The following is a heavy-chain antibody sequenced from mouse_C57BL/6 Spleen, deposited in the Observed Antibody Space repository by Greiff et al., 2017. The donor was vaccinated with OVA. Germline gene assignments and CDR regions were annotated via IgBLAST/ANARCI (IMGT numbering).Heavy chain of an antibody. CDR2: IYPGSGNT. J-gene: IGHJ2*01. CDR1: GYTFTDYY. D-gene: IGHD1-1*01. V-gene: IGHV1-76*01. Sequence: VKLQESGAELVRPGASVKLSCKASGYTFTDYYINWVKQRPGQGLEWIARIYPGSGNTYYNEKFKGKATLTAEKSSSTAYMQLSSLTSEDSAVYFCARQDGSFDYWGQGTTLTVSS. CDR3: ARQDGSFDY.